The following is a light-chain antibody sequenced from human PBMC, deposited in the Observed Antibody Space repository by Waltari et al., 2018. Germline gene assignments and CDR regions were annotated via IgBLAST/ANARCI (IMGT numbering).Light chain of an antibody. CDR2: GAS. CDR1: QSVSSN. J-gene: IGKJ5*01. V-gene: IGKV3-15*01. CDR3: QQASRLPIT. Sequence: EIVMTQSPATLSVSPGERATLSCRASQSVSSNLAWYPQKPGKAPRPLIYGASTRATGIPARFSGSGSGTEFTLTISSLQSEDFATYYCQQASRLPITFGQGTRLEIK.